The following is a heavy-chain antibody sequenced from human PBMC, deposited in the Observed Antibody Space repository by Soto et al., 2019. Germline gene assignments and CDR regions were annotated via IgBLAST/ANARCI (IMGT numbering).Heavy chain of an antibody. Sequence: SETLSLTCTVSGDPISAYSWSWVRQPPGKGLEWIGNIHYNGNTKYNPSLKSRVTMSVDTSKNQFSLKLISVTAADTAKYFCARDPILGGSYWGSSDPSYYFDYWGQGTLVTVSS. J-gene: IGHJ4*02. CDR1: GDPISAYS. CDR3: ARDPILGGSYWGSSDPSYYFDY. CDR2: IHYNGNT. D-gene: IGHD1-26*01. V-gene: IGHV4-59*01.